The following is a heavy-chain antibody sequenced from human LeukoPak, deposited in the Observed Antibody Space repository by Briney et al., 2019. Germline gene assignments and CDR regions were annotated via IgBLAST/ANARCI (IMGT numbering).Heavy chain of an antibody. Sequence: SETLSLTCAVYGGSFSGYYWSWIRQPPGKGLEWIGEINHSGSTNYNPSLKSRVTISVDTSKNQFSLKLSSVTAADTAVYYCARGRIGPRGGNFDYWGQGTLVTVSS. D-gene: IGHD4-23*01. CDR3: ARGRIGPRGGNFDY. J-gene: IGHJ4*02. V-gene: IGHV4-34*01. CDR1: GGSFSGYY. CDR2: INHSGST.